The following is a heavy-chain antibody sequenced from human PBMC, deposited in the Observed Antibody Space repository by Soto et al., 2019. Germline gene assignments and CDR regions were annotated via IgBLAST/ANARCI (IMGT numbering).Heavy chain of an antibody. CDR2: IIPIFGTA. Sequence: PSVKVSCKASGGTFSSYAISWVRQAPGQGLEWMGGIIPIFGTANYAQKFQGRVTITADKSTSTAYMELSSLRSEDTAVYYCAREGKQLVRYAFDIWGQGTMVTVSS. D-gene: IGHD6-6*01. CDR3: AREGKQLVRYAFDI. CDR1: GGTFSSYA. V-gene: IGHV1-69*06. J-gene: IGHJ3*02.